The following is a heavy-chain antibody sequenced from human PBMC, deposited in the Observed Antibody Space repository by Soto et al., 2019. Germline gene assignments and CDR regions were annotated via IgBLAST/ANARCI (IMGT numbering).Heavy chain of an antibody. V-gene: IGHV1-18*01. Sequence: ASVKVSCKASGYTCTSYGISWVRQAPGQGLEWMGWISAYNGNTNYAQKLQGRVTMTTDTSTSTAYMELRSLRSDDTAVYYCARGHWNYYYYYGMDVWGQGTTVTVSS. J-gene: IGHJ6*02. D-gene: IGHD1-1*01. CDR2: ISAYNGNT. CDR3: ARGHWNYYYYYGMDV. CDR1: GYTCTSYG.